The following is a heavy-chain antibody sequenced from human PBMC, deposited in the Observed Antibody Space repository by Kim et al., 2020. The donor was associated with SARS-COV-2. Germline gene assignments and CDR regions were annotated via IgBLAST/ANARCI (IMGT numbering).Heavy chain of an antibody. CDR3: AKDIVGGEYDFWSGSRGGMDV. V-gene: IGHV3-43*01. Sequence: GGSLRLSCAASGFTFDDYTMHWVRQAPGKGLEWVSLISWDGGSTYYADSVKGRFTISRDNSKNSLYLQMNSLRTEDTALYYCAKDIVGGEYDFWSGSRGGMDVWGQGTTVTVSS. J-gene: IGHJ6*02. D-gene: IGHD3-3*01. CDR2: ISWDGGST. CDR1: GFTFDDYT.